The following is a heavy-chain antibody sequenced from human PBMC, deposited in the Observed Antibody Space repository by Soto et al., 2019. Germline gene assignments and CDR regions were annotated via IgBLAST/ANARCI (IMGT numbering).Heavy chain of an antibody. CDR1: GFTFSSYG. V-gene: IGHV3-30*18. J-gene: IGHJ6*02. CDR3: AKDGASYYYYGMDV. D-gene: IGHD3-10*01. Sequence: GGSLRLSCAASGFTFSSYGMHWVRQAPGKGLEWVAVISYDGSNKYYADSVKGRFTISRDNSKNTLYLQMNSLRAEDTAVYYCAKDGASYYYYGMDVWGQGTTVTV. CDR2: ISYDGSNK.